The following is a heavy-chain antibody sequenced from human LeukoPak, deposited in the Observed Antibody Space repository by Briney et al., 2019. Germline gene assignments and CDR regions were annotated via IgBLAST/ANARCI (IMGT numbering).Heavy chain of an antibody. J-gene: IGHJ4*02. CDR1: GGSISSHY. V-gene: IGHV4-59*11. Sequence: PSETLSLTCTVSGGSISSHYWSWIRQPPGKGLEWIGYIYYSGSTNYNPSLKSRVTISVDTSKNQFSLKLSSVTAADTAVYYCARGDYYDSRGPLEYWGQGTLVTASS. CDR2: IYYSGST. D-gene: IGHD3-22*01. CDR3: ARGDYYDSRGPLEY.